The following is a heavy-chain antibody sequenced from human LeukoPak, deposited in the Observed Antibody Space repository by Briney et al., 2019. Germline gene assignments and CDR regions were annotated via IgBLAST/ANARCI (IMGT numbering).Heavy chain of an antibody. CDR3: ARDSDPGAFDI. V-gene: IGHV1-69*04. J-gene: IGHJ3*02. CDR1: GGTFSSYA. Sequence: SVKVSCKASGGTFSSYAISWVRQAPGQGLEWMGRIIPILGIANYAQKFQGRVTITADKSTSTAYMELRSLRSDDTAVYYCARDSDPGAFDIWGQGTMVTVSS. CDR2: IIPILGIA.